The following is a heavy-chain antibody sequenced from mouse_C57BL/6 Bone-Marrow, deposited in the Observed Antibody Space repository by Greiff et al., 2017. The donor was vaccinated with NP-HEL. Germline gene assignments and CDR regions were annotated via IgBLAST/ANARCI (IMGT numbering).Heavy chain of an antibody. CDR1: GYAFSSSW. CDR3: ARDLIYDYGSREDYFDY. Sequence: VQLQQSGPELVKPGASVKISCKASGYAFSSSWMNWVKQRPGKGLEWIGRIYPGDGDTNYNGKFKGKATLTADKSSSTAYMQLSSLTSEDSAVYFCARDLIYDYGSREDYFDYWGQGTTLTVSS. CDR2: IYPGDGDT. V-gene: IGHV1-82*01. J-gene: IGHJ2*01. D-gene: IGHD1-1*01.